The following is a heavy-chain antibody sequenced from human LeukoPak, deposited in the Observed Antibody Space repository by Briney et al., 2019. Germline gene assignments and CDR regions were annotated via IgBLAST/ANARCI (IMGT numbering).Heavy chain of an antibody. J-gene: IGHJ4*02. CDR1: GFTFIRHW. V-gene: IGHV3-74*01. CDR3: ARGSLDYSIYGTIFA. D-gene: IGHD4-11*01. CDR2: ISLDGSTT. Sequence: GGSLRLSCAGSGFTFIRHWMHWVRQAPGKGLVWVSRISLDGSTTLYSDSVKGRFTISRDNAKNSLYLQMNSLRAEDTAVYYCARGSLDYSIYGTIFAWGQGTLVTVSS.